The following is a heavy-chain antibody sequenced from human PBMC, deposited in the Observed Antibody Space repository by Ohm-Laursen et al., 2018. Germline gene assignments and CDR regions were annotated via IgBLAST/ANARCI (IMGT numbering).Heavy chain of an antibody. CDR3: ARDGASGWHGYMFDY. J-gene: IGHJ4*02. CDR1: GFTFSDYY. CDR2: ISASGYTK. D-gene: IGHD6-19*01. V-gene: IGHV3-11*01. Sequence: SLRLSCSASGFTFSDYYMRGIRQAPGKGLECGSYISASGYTKRYADSVKGRFTISRDNTKNSLYLEMNSLSPEDTAVYYCARDGASGWHGYMFDYWGQGILVTVSS.